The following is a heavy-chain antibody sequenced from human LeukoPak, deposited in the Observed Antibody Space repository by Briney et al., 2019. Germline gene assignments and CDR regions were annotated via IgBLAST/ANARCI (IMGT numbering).Heavy chain of an antibody. J-gene: IGHJ6*02. CDR2: ISGSGGST. CDR1: GFTFSSYA. Sequence: GGSLRHSCAASGFTFSSYAMSWVRQAPGKGLERVSAISGSGGSTYYADSVKGRFTISRDNSKNTLYLQMNSLRAEDTAVYYCARYYYDSSGYYIYYYGMDVWGQGTTVTVSS. V-gene: IGHV3-23*01. CDR3: ARYYYDSSGYYIYYYGMDV. D-gene: IGHD3-22*01.